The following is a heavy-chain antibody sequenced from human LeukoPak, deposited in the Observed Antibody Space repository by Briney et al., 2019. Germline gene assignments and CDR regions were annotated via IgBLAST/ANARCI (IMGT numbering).Heavy chain of an antibody. J-gene: IGHJ4*02. Sequence: ASVTVSCKASGYTFTIYGVSWVRQAPGQGLEWMGWISASNGNTNYAQNLQDRVTMTTATSTSTAYMELRSLRSDDTAVYYCARYPLSYSSNWHYYFDYWGQGTLLTVSS. CDR3: ARYPLSYSSNWHYYFDY. CDR2: ISASNGNT. V-gene: IGHV1-18*01. CDR1: GYTFTIYG. D-gene: IGHD6-13*01.